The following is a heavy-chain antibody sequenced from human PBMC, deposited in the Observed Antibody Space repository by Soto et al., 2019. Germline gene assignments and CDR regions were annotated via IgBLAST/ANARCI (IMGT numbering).Heavy chain of an antibody. CDR3: ARGSSNWYGTYFGP. V-gene: IGHV4-59*01. CDR1: CGSQRSYF. Sequence: ASVSLFLPLTFLCGSQRSYFWCLVPQPPGKELEWIGYIYYSGSANYNPSLKSRVTMSVDTSKNQFSLKLSSVTAADTAVYYCARGSSNWYGTYFGPWAQGTLVTVSS. D-gene: IGHD6-13*01. CDR2: IYYSGSA. J-gene: IGHJ5*02.